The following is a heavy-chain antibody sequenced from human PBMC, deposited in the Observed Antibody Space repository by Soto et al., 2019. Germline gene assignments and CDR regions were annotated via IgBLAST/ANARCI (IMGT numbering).Heavy chain of an antibody. D-gene: IGHD6-13*01. CDR2: IYWDNDK. J-gene: IGHJ4*02. CDR1: GFSLRTSGVG. Sequence: QITLKESGPPLVKPTQTLTLTCTFSGFSLRTSGVGVGWIRQPPGKALEWLALIYWDNDKRYSPSLESRLSITKDTSKNQVVLTMTNMDPVDTATYYCIHRQGAAADYWGQGTLVTVSS. CDR3: IHRQGAAADY. V-gene: IGHV2-5*02.